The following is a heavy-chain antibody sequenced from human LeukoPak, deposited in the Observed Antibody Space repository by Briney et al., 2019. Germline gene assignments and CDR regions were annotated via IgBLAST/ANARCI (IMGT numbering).Heavy chain of an antibody. CDR2: IIPVFGTA. Sequence: ASVKVSCKASGGTFSSYAISWVRQAPGQGLEWMGGIIPVFGTANYAQKFQGRVTITADESTSTAYMELSSLRSEDTAVYYCARGSVGATHLSYYYGVDVWGQGTTVTVSS. CDR1: GGTFSSYA. V-gene: IGHV1-69*13. J-gene: IGHJ6*02. CDR3: ARGSVGATHLSYYYGVDV. D-gene: IGHD1-26*01.